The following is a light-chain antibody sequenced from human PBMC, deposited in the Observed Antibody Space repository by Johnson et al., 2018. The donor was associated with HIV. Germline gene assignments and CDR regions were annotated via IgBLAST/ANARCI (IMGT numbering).Light chain of an antibody. CDR1: TSNIGNNY. CDR2: DNN. J-gene: IGLJ1*01. Sequence: SVLTQPPSVSAAPGQKVTISCSGSTSNIGNNYVSWYQQFPGTAPKLLIYDNNKRPSGIPDRFSASKSGTSATLDITGIQTGDEADYYCGTWDSSLGAHYVFGSGTGVTV. V-gene: IGLV1-51*01. CDR3: GTWDSSLGAHYV.